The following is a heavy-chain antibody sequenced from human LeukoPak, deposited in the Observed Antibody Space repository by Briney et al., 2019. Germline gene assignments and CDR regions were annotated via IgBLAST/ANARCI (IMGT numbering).Heavy chain of an antibody. D-gene: IGHD3-9*01. J-gene: IGHJ4*02. CDR3: GKTDIYFNPIDY. CDR1: GVSISSSEW. V-gene: IGHV4-4*02. Sequence: SGTLSLTCAVSGVSISSSEWWVWVRQPPGQALEWIGEIHRDGRTRYNPSLQTRVTMSIDYSKNQISLEVTSVTAADTAIYYCGKTDIYFNPIDYWGPGSLVTVSS. CDR2: IHRDGRT.